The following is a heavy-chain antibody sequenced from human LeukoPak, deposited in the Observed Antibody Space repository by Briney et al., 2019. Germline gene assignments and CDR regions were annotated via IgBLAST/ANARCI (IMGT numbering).Heavy chain of an antibody. J-gene: IGHJ5*02. CDR3: ARARDVLRFLEWLPPGFWFDP. V-gene: IGHV3-53*01. CDR1: GFSVSTNY. CDR2: IYSGGTT. D-gene: IGHD3-3*01. Sequence: GGSLRLSCAASGFSVSTNYMTWVRQAPGTGLEWVSVIYSGGTTYYADSVKGRFTISRDNSKNTLYLQMNSLGAEDTAVYYCARARDVLRFLEWLPPGFWFDPWGQGTLVTVSS.